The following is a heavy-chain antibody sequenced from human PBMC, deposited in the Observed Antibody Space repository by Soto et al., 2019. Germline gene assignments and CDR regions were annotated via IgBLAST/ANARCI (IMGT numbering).Heavy chain of an antibody. V-gene: IGHV3-20*04. Sequence: EVHLVESGGRMVRPGESLRLSCAASGFNLEEYGMTWVRQAPGKGLEWVAGSNWDGDDTGYADSVQGRFTISRDNAKKFLYLQMNSLRVEDTALYYCARGDIAVAVSSDYWGQGTLVTVSS. CDR2: SNWDGDDT. CDR3: ARGDIAVAVSSDY. CDR1: GFNLEEYG. D-gene: IGHD6-19*01. J-gene: IGHJ4*02.